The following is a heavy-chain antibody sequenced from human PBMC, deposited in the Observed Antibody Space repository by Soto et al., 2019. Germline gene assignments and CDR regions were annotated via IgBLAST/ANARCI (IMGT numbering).Heavy chain of an antibody. CDR1: VDAVISSY. J-gene: IGHJ6*03. CDR2: IDDTGST. CDR3: ARGVLEWLLRDSYYYYMDV. Sequence: HSCSLCISCAVGVDAVISSYWNWNRQDPGKGLEWIGYIDDTGSTNYNPSLKSRVTLSVDPSNNQYSLKLSSVTAADTAVYYCARGVLEWLLRDSYYYYMDVWGKGTTVTVSS. V-gene: IGHV4-59*02. D-gene: IGHD3-3*01.